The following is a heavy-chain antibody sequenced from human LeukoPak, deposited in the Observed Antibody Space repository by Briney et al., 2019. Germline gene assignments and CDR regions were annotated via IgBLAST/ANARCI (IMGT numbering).Heavy chain of an antibody. CDR1: GGSFSGYY. J-gene: IGHJ3*02. V-gene: IGHV4-34*01. CDR3: ARGRYDFWSGHWHYVAGTGGAFDI. CDR2: INHSGST. D-gene: IGHD3-3*01. Sequence: SETLSLTCAAYGGSFSGYYWSWIRQPPGKGLEWIGEINHSGSTNYNPSLKSRVTISVDTSKNQFSLKLSSVTAADTAVYYCARGRYDFWSGHWHYVAGTGGAFDIWGQGTMVTVSS.